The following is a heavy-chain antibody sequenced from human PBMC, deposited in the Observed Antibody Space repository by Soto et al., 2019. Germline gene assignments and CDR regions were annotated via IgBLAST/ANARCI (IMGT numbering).Heavy chain of an antibody. D-gene: IGHD3-9*01. V-gene: IGHV1-18*01. J-gene: IGHJ5*02. CDR2: ISAYNGNT. Sequence: ASVKVSCKASGYTFTSYGISWVRQAPGQGLEWMGWISAYNGNTNYAQKLQGRVTMTTDTSTSTAYMKLRSLRSDDTAVYYCARDYDILTGLHWFDPWGQGTLVTVSS. CDR1: GYTFTSYG. CDR3: ARDYDILTGLHWFDP.